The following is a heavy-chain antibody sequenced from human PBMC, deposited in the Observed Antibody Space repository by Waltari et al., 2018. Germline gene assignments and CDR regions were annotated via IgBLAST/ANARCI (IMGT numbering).Heavy chain of an antibody. Sequence: QVQLVQSGAEVTKPGASVKVSCKASGYTFTGYYMHWVRQAPGQGLEWRGGMNPNSGGTNYAQKFQGRVTMTRDTSISTAYMELSRLRSDDTAVYYCARARVAGTVPRFDYWGQGTLVTVSS. CDR1: GYTFTGYY. CDR2: MNPNSGGT. J-gene: IGHJ4*02. CDR3: ARARVAGTVPRFDY. D-gene: IGHD6-19*01. V-gene: IGHV1-2*02.